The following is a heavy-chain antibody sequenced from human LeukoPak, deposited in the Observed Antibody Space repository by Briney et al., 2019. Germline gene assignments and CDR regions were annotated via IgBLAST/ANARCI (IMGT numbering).Heavy chain of an antibody. CDR1: GGSFSGYY. CDR2: INHSGST. Sequence: SETLSLTCAVYGGSFSGYYWSWIRQPPGKGLEWIGEINHSGSTNYNPSLNSRVSMSLDTSKNQFSLGLASVTAADTAIYFCARSETIWYYFDHWGQGRLVTVSS. D-gene: IGHD4/OR15-4a*01. J-gene: IGHJ4*02. CDR3: ARSETIWYYFDH. V-gene: IGHV4-34*01.